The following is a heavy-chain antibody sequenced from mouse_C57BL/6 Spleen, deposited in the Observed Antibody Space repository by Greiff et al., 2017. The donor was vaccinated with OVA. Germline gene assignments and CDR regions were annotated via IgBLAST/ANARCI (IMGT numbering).Heavy chain of an antibody. Sequence: QVQLQQSGAELVRPGASVKLSCKASGYTFTDYYINWVKQRPGQGLEWIARLYPGSGNTYYNEKFKGKATLTAEKSSSTAYMQLSSLTSEDSAVYFCARDGKTSMDYWGQGTSVTVSS. CDR3: ARDGKTSMDY. CDR1: GYTFTDYY. CDR2: LYPGSGNT. J-gene: IGHJ4*01. D-gene: IGHD2-1*01. V-gene: IGHV1-76*01.